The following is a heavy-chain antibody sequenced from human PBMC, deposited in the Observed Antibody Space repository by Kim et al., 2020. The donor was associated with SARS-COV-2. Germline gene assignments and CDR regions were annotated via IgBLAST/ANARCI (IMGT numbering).Heavy chain of an antibody. CDR1: GFTFSSYS. J-gene: IGHJ5*02. CDR2: ISSSSSYI. Sequence: GGSLRLSCAASGFTFSSYSMNWVRQAPGKGLEWVSSISSSSSYIYYADSVKGRFTISRDNAKNSLYLQMNSLRAEDTAVYYCARDARELRFLEWLLYGSWFDPWGQGTLVTVSS. V-gene: IGHV3-21*01. CDR3: ARDARELRFLEWLLYGSWFDP. D-gene: IGHD3-3*01.